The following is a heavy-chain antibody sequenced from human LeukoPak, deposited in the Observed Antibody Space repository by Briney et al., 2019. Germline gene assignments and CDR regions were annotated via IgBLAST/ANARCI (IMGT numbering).Heavy chain of an antibody. D-gene: IGHD3-22*01. CDR1: GYSFTSYW. J-gene: IGHJ3*02. CDR2: IYPGDSDT. V-gene: IGHV5-51*01. CDR3: ARHSSGVTYYYDSSGSRFDAFDI. Sequence: GESLKISCKGSGYSFTSYWIGWVRQMPGKGLEWMGIIYPGDSDTRYSPSFQGQVTISADKSISTAYLQWSSLKASDTAMYYCARHSSGVTYYYDSSGSRFDAFDIWGQGTMVTVSS.